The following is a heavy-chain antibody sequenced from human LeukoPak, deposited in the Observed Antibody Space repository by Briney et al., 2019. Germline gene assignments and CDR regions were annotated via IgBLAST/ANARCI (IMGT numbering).Heavy chain of an antibody. V-gene: IGHV3-23*01. D-gene: IGHD3-10*01. J-gene: IGHJ4*02. CDR1: GFSFSSYA. CDR2: IFGNGDTT. CDR3: TKRNTMVRGGPCFDY. Sequence: GGSLRLSCAASGFSFSSYAMNWVRQAPGKGLEWVSIIFGNGDTTYYADSVKGRFTVSRDNSKDTLYLQMNDLRPDDTAIYYCTKRNTMVRGGPCFDYWGQGLLVTVSS.